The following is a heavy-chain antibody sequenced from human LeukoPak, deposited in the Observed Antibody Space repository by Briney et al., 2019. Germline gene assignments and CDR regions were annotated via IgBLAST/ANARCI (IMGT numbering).Heavy chain of an antibody. Sequence: GGSLRLSCTASGFTFGDYAMSWFRQAPGKGLEWVGFIRSKAYGGTTEYAASVIGRFTISRDDSKSIAYLQMNSLKTEDTAVFYCTRVGSSGWTTLYYFDYWGQGTLVTVSS. J-gene: IGHJ4*02. CDR2: IRSKAYGGTT. V-gene: IGHV3-49*03. D-gene: IGHD6-19*01. CDR1: GFTFGDYA. CDR3: TRVGSSGWTTLYYFDY.